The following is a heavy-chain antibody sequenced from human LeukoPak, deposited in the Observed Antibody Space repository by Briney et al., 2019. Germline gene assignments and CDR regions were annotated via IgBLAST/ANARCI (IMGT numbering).Heavy chain of an antibody. D-gene: IGHD5-18*01. V-gene: IGHV3-21*06. J-gene: IGHJ4*02. CDR1: GFTFSSYT. CDR3: ARDLSGVTGYTYGRGIDY. CDR2: ISSTSTYI. Sequence: GGSLRLSCAASGFTFSSYTMIWVRQAPGKGLEWVSSISSTSTYIYYADSVKGRFTISRDNAKNSLYLQMNSLRAEDTAVYYCARDLSGVTGYTYGRGIDYWGQGTLVTVSS.